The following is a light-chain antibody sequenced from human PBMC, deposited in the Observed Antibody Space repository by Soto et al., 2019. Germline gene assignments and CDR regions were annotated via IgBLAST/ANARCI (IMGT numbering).Light chain of an antibody. J-gene: IGKJ1*01. CDR1: QSVSNY. V-gene: IGKV3-11*01. CDR2: DTF. Sequence: IVLTQSPATLSLSPGARATLSCRAGQSVSNYLAWYQQKPGQAPRLLIYDTFNRATGIPARFSGRGSGTDFTLTISSLEPEDLAVYFCVQRSTWPWTSGQGTKVEIK. CDR3: VQRSTWPWT.